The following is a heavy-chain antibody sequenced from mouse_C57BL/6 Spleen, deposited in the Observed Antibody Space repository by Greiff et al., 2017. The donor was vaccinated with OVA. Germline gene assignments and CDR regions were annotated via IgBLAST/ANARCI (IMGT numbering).Heavy chain of an antibody. Sequence: VQLQQSGPELVKPGASVKISCKASGYAFSSSWMNWVKQRPGKGLEWIGRIYPGDGDTNYNGKFKGKATLTADKSSSTAYMHLSSLTSEDSAVYFCARDDYGSSYWYFDVWGTGTTVTVSS. V-gene: IGHV1-82*01. CDR2: IYPGDGDT. J-gene: IGHJ1*03. CDR3: ARDDYGSSYWYFDV. CDR1: GYAFSSSW. D-gene: IGHD1-1*01.